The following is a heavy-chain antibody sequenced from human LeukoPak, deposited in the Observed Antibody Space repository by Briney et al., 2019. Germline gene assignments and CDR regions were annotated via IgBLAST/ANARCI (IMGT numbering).Heavy chain of an antibody. Sequence: SETLSLTCTVSGGSISGYYWSWVRQPPGKGLEWIGYIHYSGNTNYYPSLKSRVTITLNTSKNQYSLKLKHVTAADTAVYYCARFATSSSRFFDQWGQGTLVTVSS. J-gene: IGHJ4*02. CDR2: IHYSGNT. D-gene: IGHD6-6*01. V-gene: IGHV4-59*01. CDR3: ARFATSSSRFFDQ. CDR1: GGSISGYY.